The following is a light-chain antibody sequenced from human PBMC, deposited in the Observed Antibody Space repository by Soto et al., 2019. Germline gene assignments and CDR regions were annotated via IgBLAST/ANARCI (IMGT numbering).Light chain of an antibody. J-gene: IGLJ1*01. CDR1: SSNIGAGYD. V-gene: IGLV1-40*01. CDR2: GNI. Sequence: QSVLTQPPSVSGAPGQRVTISCTGSSSNIGAGYDVHWYQQRPGTAPKLLIFGNINRPSGVPDRFSGSKSGTSASLAITGLQAEDEGDYYCQSYDRSLSGYVLGTGTKVTVL. CDR3: QSYDRSLSGYV.